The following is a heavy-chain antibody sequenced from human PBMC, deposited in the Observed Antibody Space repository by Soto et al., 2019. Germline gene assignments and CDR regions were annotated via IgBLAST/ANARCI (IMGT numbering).Heavy chain of an antibody. CDR3: SREFVVRGRPLGKDL. V-gene: IGHV3-48*03. Sequence: GGPRRLSYAASEFAFSRYEVNWVSQDPGKGLVWLSCISSCDTTIYYADSVKGRFAISRDDAKDTVSLQMNTLRADDTAVYFCSREFVVRGRPLGKDLWGHGTHVTRSS. CDR2: ISSCDTTI. D-gene: IGHD1-26*01. CDR1: EFAFSRYE. J-gene: IGHJ5*02.